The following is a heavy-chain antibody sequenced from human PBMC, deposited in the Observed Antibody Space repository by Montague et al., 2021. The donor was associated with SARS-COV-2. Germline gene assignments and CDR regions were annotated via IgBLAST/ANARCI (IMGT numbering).Heavy chain of an antibody. Sequence: SETLSLTCTVSGDSISKDNWWSWVRQAPGKGLEWLAEIYLSGETNYNPSLKSRVTISVDKSKNQFSLKLASVTAADTAIYYCQTAGYCAGNSCPSRYDYYDMDVWGQGTPVIVSS. D-gene: IGHD2-15*01. CDR1: GDSISKDNW. J-gene: IGHJ6*02. V-gene: IGHV4-4*02. CDR2: IYLSGET. CDR3: QTAGYCAGNSCPSRYDYYDMDV.